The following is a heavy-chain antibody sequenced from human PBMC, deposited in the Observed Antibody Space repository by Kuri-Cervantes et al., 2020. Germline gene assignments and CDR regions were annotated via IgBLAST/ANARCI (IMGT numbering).Heavy chain of an antibody. J-gene: IGHJ6*02. CDR1: GYTFTSYY. CDR3: AREYSGSYSRYYGMDV. D-gene: IGHD1-26*01. Sequence: ASVKVSCKASGYTFTSYYMHWVRQAPGQGLEWMGIINPSGGSTSYAQKFQGRVTMTRDTSISTAYMELSRLRSDDTAVYYCAREYSGSYSRYYGMDVWGQGTTVTVSS. CDR2: INPSGGST. V-gene: IGHV1-46*01.